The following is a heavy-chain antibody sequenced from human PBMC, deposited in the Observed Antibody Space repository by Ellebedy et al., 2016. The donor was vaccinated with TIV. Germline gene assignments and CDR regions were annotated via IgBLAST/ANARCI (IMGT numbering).Heavy chain of an antibody. J-gene: IGHJ3*02. CDR2: IYPGDSDA. V-gene: IGHV5-51*01. CDR3: ARRGLTRVAVTGDTFDI. CDR1: GYSFTTYW. D-gene: IGHD2-21*02. Sequence: GESLKISCKGSGYSFTTYWIGWVRQMPGKDLEFMGIIYPGDSDARYSPPFQGQVTISADKSISTVYLQWSSLKASDTATYYCARRGLTRVAVTGDTFDIWGQGTMVIVS.